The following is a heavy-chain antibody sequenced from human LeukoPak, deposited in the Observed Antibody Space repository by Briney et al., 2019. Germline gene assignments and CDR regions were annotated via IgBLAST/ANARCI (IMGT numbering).Heavy chain of an antibody. CDR1: GFTFTSYA. CDR2: ISGSGGST. V-gene: IGHV3-23*01. Sequence: GGSLSLSCAASGFTFTSYAMSWVRQAPGKGLEWVSAISGSGGSTYYADSVKGRFTISRDNSKNTLYLQMNSLRAEDTAVYYCAKPRPSYSSGWYDHWGQGTLVTVSS. D-gene: IGHD6-25*01. J-gene: IGHJ5*02. CDR3: AKPRPSYSSGWYDH.